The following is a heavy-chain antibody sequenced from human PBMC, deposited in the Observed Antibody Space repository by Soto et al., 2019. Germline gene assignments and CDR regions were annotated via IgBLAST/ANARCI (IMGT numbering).Heavy chain of an antibody. J-gene: IGHJ4*02. CDR2: ISYDGSNK. D-gene: IGHD3-10*01. Sequence: QVQLVESGGRVVQPGRSLRVSCAASGFTFSSYGMHWVRQAPGKGLEWVAVISYDGSNKYYADSVKGRFTISRDNSKNTLYLQMNSLRAEDTAVYYCAKDRDYHGSGSYLADPDYWGQGTLVTVSS. CDR1: GFTFSSYG. V-gene: IGHV3-30*18. CDR3: AKDRDYHGSGSYLADPDY.